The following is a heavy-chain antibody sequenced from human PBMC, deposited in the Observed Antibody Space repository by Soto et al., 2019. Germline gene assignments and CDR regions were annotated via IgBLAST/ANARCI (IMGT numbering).Heavy chain of an antibody. D-gene: IGHD2-2*01. CDR2: IDPSDSYT. CDR3: ARRVVVPAALVGMGV. Sequence: PGESLKISCKGSGYSFTSYWISWVRQMPGKGLEWMGRIDPSDSYTNYSPSFQGHVTISADKSISTAYLQWSSLKASDTAMYYCARRVVVPAALVGMGVWGQGTTVTVSS. J-gene: IGHJ6*02. V-gene: IGHV5-10-1*01. CDR1: GYSFTSYW.